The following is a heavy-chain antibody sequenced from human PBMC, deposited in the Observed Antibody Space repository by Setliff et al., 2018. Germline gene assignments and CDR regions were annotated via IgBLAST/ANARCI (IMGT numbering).Heavy chain of an antibody. V-gene: IGHV3-72*01. Sequence: GGSLRLSCAASGFTFGDHFMDWVRQPPGKGLEWVGRIKNKVNTFSTQYAASVNGRFSISRDDSKSSLYLQMNSLKSEDTAVYYCARVGYCDGPTCYPFDYWAREPWSPSPQ. J-gene: IGHJ4*02. CDR3: ARVGYCDGPTCYPFDY. D-gene: IGHD2-2*01. CDR2: IKNKVNTFST. CDR1: GFTFGDHF.